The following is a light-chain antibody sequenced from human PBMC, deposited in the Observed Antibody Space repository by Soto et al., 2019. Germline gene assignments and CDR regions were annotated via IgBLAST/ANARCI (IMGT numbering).Light chain of an antibody. V-gene: IGLV2-14*03. CDR3: SSYTTSSTHV. Sequence: QSVLTQPASVSGSPGQSITISCTRTSSDIGAFTFVSWYQQHPGKVPKLMIFDVNRRPSGVSDRFSGSKSGNTASLTISGLQAEDEGDYYCSSYTTSSTHVFGSGTKLTVL. J-gene: IGLJ1*01. CDR1: SSDIGAFTF. CDR2: DVN.